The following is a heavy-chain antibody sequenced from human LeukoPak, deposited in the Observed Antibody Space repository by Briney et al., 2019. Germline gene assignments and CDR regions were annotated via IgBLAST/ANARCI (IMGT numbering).Heavy chain of an antibody. CDR2: ISSSGSTI. J-gene: IGHJ4*02. V-gene: IGHV3-48*03. D-gene: IGHD5-18*01. CDR3: ARDSRTPGYSYGPRLDY. Sequence: PGGSLRLSCAASGFTFSSYAMSWVRQAPGKGLEWVSYISSSGSTIYYADSVKGRFTISRDNAKNSLYLQMNSLRAEDTAVYYCARDSRTPGYSYGPRLDYWGQGTLVTVSS. CDR1: GFTFSSYA.